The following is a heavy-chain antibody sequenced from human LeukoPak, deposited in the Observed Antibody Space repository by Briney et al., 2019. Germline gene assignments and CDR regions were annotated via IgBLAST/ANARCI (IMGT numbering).Heavy chain of an antibody. J-gene: IGHJ4*02. CDR2: INAGNGNT. CDR1: GYTFTSYA. Sequence: ASVKVSCKASGYTFTSYAMHWVRQAPGQRLEGMGWINAGNGNTKYSQMFQGRVTITRDTSASTVYMELSSLRSEDTAVYYCARGRRLAAAGTWLEIGYWGQGTLVTVSS. D-gene: IGHD6-13*01. CDR3: ARGRRLAAAGTWLEIGY. V-gene: IGHV1-3*01.